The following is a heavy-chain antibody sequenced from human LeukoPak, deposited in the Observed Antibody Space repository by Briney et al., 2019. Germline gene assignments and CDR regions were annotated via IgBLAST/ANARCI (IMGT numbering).Heavy chain of an antibody. CDR2: IYSDNT. J-gene: IGHJ4*02. CDR1: GFTVSSKY. Sequence: PGGSLRLSCTVSGFTVSSKYMSWVRQAPGKGLEWVSFIYSDNTHYSDSVKGRFTISRDNSKNTLYLQMNSLRAEDTAVYYCARRAGAYSHPYDYWGQGTLVTVSS. D-gene: IGHD4/OR15-4a*01. CDR3: ARRAGAYSHPYDY. V-gene: IGHV3-53*01.